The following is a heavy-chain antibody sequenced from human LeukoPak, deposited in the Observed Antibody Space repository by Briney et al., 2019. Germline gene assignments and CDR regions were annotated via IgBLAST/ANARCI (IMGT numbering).Heavy chain of an antibody. J-gene: IGHJ4*02. CDR3: SKSPTQWKLPDY. CDR1: GFTFSSYA. V-gene: IGHV3-23*01. Sequence: PGGSLRLSCAASGFTFSSYAMNWVRQAPGKGLEWVSTISSSDGRTYYADSVKGRFTISRDNSKNTLYLQMNSLRAEDTAIYYCSKSPTQWKLPDYWGQGTLVTVSS. D-gene: IGHD2-15*01. CDR2: ISSSDGRT.